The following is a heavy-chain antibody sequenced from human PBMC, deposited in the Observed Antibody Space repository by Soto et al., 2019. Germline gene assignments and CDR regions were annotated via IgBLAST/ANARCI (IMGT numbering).Heavy chain of an antibody. CDR3: AGIQLGYDAFDI. V-gene: IGHV3-21*01. CDR2: ISSSSSYI. D-gene: IGHD6-6*01. Sequence: EVQLVESGGGLVKPGGSLRLSCAASGFTFSSYSMNWARQAPGKGLEWVSSISSSSSYIYYADSVKGRFTISRDNAKNSLYLQMNSLRAEDTAVYYCAGIQLGYDAFDIWGQGTMVTVSS. CDR1: GFTFSSYS. J-gene: IGHJ3*02.